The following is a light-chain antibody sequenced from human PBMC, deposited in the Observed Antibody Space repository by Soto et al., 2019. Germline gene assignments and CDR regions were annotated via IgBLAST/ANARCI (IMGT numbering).Light chain of an antibody. J-gene: IGKJ2*01. CDR2: AAS. CDR3: QQSYRTPPT. CDR1: QSIDSY. Sequence: DIQMTQSPSSLSASVGDRVTITCRASQSIDSYLNWYQQNPGKAPKLLIYAASSLQSGVPSRFSGSGSGTDFTLTISSLQAGDFASYYCQQSYRTPPTFGQGTKLEMK. V-gene: IGKV1-39*01.